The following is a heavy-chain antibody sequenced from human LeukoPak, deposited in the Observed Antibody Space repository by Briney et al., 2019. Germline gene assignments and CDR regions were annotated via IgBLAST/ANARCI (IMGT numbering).Heavy chain of an antibody. V-gene: IGHV4-4*07. CDR3: ARDREIYDFWKGNGNWFDP. J-gene: IGHJ5*02. D-gene: IGHD3-3*01. Sequence: PSETLSLTCIVSGVSISNYYWSWIRQPAGKRLEWIGRIYASGSTDYNPSLKSRVTMSVDTSKNQFSLRLTSLTAADTAIYYCARDREIYDFWKGNGNWFDPWGQGTLVTVSS. CDR1: GVSISNYY. CDR2: IYASGST.